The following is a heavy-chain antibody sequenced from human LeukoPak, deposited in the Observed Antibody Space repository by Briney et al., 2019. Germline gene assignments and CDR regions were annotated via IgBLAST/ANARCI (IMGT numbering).Heavy chain of an antibody. J-gene: IGHJ4*02. CDR1: GYTFTGYY. CDR3: ARVGRGPYYYDSSGYYPLVFDY. V-gene: IGHV1-2*02. CDR2: INPNSGGT. D-gene: IGHD3-22*01. Sequence: ASVKVSCKASGYTFTGYYMHWVRQAPGQGLEWMGWINPNSGGTNYAQKFQGRATITADESTSTAYMELSSLRSEDTAVYYCARVGRGPYYYDSSGYYPLVFDYWGQGTLVTVSS.